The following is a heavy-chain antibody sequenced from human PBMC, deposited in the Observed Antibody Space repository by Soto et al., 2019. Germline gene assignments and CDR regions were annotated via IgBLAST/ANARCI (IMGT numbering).Heavy chain of an antibody. V-gene: IGHV3-66*01. Sequence: GGSLRLSCAASGFTVSSNYMSWVRQAPGKGLEWVSVIYSGGSTYYADSVKGRFTISRDNSKNTLYLQMNSLRAEDTAVYYCARVRYSSSWYEPDYFDYWGQGTLVTVSS. CDR1: GFTVSSNY. D-gene: IGHD6-13*01. CDR3: ARVRYSSSWYEPDYFDY. CDR2: IYSGGST. J-gene: IGHJ4*02.